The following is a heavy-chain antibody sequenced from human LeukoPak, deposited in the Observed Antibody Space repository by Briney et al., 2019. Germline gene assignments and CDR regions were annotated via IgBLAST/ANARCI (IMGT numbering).Heavy chain of an antibody. J-gene: IGHJ4*02. Sequence: PEGSLRLSCAASGFTFSNAWMSWVRQAPGKGLEWVGRIKSKTDGGTTDYAAPVKGRFTISRDDSKNTLYLQMNSLKTEDTAVYYCTTLPLWFGELFHDYWGQGTLVTVSS. CDR3: TTLPLWFGELFHDY. CDR2: IKSKTDGGTT. CDR1: GFTFSNAW. D-gene: IGHD3-10*01. V-gene: IGHV3-15*01.